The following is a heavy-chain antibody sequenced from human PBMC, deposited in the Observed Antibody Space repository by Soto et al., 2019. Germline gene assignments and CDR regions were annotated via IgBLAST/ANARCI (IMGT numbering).Heavy chain of an antibody. CDR3: ARLTGYCVSTKCHGYYGMDV. CDR2: IYSDNTT. J-gene: IGHJ6*02. D-gene: IGHD2-2*03. Sequence: QLQLQESGPGLMKPSETLSLTCTVSGGSVSSNSYSWGWVRQSPGKGLEWMGTIYSDNTTHYNPSRLSRDTTSVDTSKNESSLKLNNVPAADTAFYYCARLTGYCVSTKCHGYYGMDVWGQGTTVTVSS. CDR1: GGSVSSNSYS. V-gene: IGHV4-39*01.